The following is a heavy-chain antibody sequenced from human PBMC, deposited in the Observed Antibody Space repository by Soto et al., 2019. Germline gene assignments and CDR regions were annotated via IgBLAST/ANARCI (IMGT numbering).Heavy chain of an antibody. J-gene: IGHJ4*02. V-gene: IGHV1-46*03. CDR2: IDPSGGGT. CDR1: GFNFRSFY. CDR3: ARDALTISGETVIPYFFDY. D-gene: IGHD3-9*01. Sequence: QVQLVQSGAEVRKPGASVRLSCKASGFNFRSFYIHWLRQAPGQGLEWMGVIDPSGGGTIYSQRFQGSVTMNRAAAASTVFMDLSSLTSEDTAFNFSARDALTISGETVIPYFFDYWGQRTRVTVS.